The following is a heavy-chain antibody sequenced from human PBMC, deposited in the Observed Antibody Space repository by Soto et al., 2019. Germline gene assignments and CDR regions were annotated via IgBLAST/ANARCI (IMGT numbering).Heavy chain of an antibody. D-gene: IGHD1-1*01. V-gene: IGHV1-18*01. J-gene: IGHJ6*02. Sequence: ASVKVSCKASGYTFTSYCISWVRQAPGQGLEWMGWISAYNGNTNYAQKLQGRVTMTTDTSTSTAYMELRSLRSDDTAVYYCARASRKVSLERVGMDVWGQGTTVTVSS. CDR1: GYTFTSYC. CDR2: ISAYNGNT. CDR3: ARASRKVSLERVGMDV.